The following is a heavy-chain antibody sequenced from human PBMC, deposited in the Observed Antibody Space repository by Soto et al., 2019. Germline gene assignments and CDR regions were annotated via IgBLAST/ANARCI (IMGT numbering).Heavy chain of an antibody. D-gene: IGHD3-3*01. Sequence: GGSLRLSCAASGFSFSTYRMTWVRQAPGKGLDWVVNIKEDGSEKSYVDSVKGRFFISRDNAENSLYLHMNSLRVEDTAVYYCAREWGSIFGLVPDYGLDSWGRGTTVTVSS. V-gene: IGHV3-7*01. J-gene: IGHJ6*02. CDR3: AREWGSIFGLVPDYGLDS. CDR2: IKEDGSEK. CDR1: GFSFSTYR.